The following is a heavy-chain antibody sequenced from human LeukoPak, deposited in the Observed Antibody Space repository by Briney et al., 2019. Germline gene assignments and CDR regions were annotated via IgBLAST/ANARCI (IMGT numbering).Heavy chain of an antibody. D-gene: IGHD3-9*01. CDR1: GDSINIGSYY. J-gene: IGHJ4*02. V-gene: IGHV4-61*02. Sequence: SETLSLTCTVSGDSINIGSYYWSWIRQPAGKGLEWIGRIYSTGSTAYNPSFTSRVTISMDTSMNQVSLTLTSVTAADTAVYYCARLVNSLMFDYWGPGTPVTVSS. CDR2: IYSTGST. CDR3: ARLVNSLMFDY.